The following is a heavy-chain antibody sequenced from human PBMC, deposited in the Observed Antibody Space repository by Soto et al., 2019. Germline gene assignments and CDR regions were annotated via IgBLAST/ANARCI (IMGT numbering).Heavy chain of an antibody. Sequence: ASVKFSCKTSGYTFSTSGISWVRQAPGQGLEWVGWIRPDNGNRKSAQRLQGRVTLTTDTSASTAYMELRSLTSDDTAMYYSAGDTESNRYIDWGQGIRVTVYS. CDR2: IRPDNGNR. CDR3: AGDTESNRYID. J-gene: IGHJ1*01. D-gene: IGHD2-2*02. CDR1: GYTFSTSG. V-gene: IGHV1-18*01.